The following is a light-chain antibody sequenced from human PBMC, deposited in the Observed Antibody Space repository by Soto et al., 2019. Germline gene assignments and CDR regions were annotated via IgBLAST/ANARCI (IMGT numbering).Light chain of an antibody. CDR1: SSDVGGYNY. CDR3: SSYISSSTLVV. V-gene: IGLV2-14*01. J-gene: IGLJ2*01. CDR2: DVS. Sequence: QSVLTQPASVSGSPGQSITISCTGTSSDVGGYNYVSWYQQHPGKAPKLMIYDVSNRPSGVSNRFSGSKSGNTASLTISGLQAEDEADYYCSSYISSSTLVVFGGGTKSPS.